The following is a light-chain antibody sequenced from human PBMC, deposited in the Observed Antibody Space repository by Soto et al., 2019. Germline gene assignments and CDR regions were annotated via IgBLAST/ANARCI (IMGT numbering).Light chain of an antibody. CDR1: QSISAW. V-gene: IGKV1-5*01. CDR2: DAS. J-gene: IGKJ1*01. Sequence: DIQMTQSPSTLSASVVDRVTITCRASQSISAWLAWYQQKPGKAPKLLIYDASNLESGVPSRFSGGGSGTDFTLTISSLQPDDSATYYCQHYETYSSTFGQGTKVDI. CDR3: QHYETYSST.